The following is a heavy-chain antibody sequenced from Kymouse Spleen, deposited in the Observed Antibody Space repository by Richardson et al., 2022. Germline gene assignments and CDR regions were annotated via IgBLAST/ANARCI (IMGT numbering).Heavy chain of an antibody. D-gene: IGHD2-2*02. CDR1: GGSFSGYY. V-gene: IGHV4-34*01. J-gene: IGHJ4*02. CDR3: ARLVCSSTSCSFDY. CDR2: INHSGST. Sequence: QVQLQQWGAGLLKPSETLSLTCAVYGGSFSGYYWSWIRQPPGKGLEWIGEINHSGSTNYNPSLKSRVTISVDTSKNQFSLKLSSVTAADTAVYYCARLVCSSTSCSFDYWGQGTLVTVSS.